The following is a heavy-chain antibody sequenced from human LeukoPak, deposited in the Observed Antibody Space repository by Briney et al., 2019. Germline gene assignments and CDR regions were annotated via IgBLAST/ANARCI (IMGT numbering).Heavy chain of an antibody. V-gene: IGHV3-30*03. CDR2: ISYDGSNK. J-gene: IGHJ4*02. CDR3: ARGRRITIFGVIIDRYFDY. CDR1: GFTFSNYG. Sequence: GGSLRLSCAASGFTFSNYGMHWVRQAPGRGLEWVAVISYDGSNKYFADSVKGRFTISRDNSKNTLYLQMNSLRAEDTAVYYCARGRRITIFGVIIDRYFDYWGQGTLVTVSS. D-gene: IGHD3-3*01.